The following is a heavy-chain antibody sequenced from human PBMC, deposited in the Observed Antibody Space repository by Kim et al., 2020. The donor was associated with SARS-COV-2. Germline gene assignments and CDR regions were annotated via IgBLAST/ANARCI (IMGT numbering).Heavy chain of an antibody. D-gene: IGHD3-10*01. Sequence: SETLSLTCAVYGGSFSGYYWSWIRQPPGKGLEWIGEINHSGSTNYNPSLKSRVTISVDTSKNQFSLKLSSVTAADTAVYYCARSAYYGSGPFDPWGQGT. CDR3: ARSAYYGSGPFDP. CDR2: INHSGST. V-gene: IGHV4-34*01. J-gene: IGHJ5*02. CDR1: GGSFSGYY.